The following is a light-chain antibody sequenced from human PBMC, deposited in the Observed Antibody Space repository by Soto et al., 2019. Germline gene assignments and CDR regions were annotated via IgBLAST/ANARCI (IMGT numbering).Light chain of an antibody. CDR1: QTVSTNY. CDR2: DAS. V-gene: IGKV3-20*01. Sequence: EIVLTQSPGTLSLAPGERATLSCRASQTVSTNYLAWYQQKPGQAPSLVIYDASSRATGIPERFSGSGSRTDFTLTSRRLEPEDFAVYYCQQYGGSPHTFGQGTKLAI. J-gene: IGKJ2*01. CDR3: QQYGGSPHT.